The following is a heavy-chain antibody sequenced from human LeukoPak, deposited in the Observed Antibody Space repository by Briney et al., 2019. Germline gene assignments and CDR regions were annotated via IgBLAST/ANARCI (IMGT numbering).Heavy chain of an antibody. CDR3: AGRITMIVVVNREHYFDY. J-gene: IGHJ4*02. CDR1: GFTFDDYA. V-gene: IGHV4-34*08. D-gene: IGHD3-22*01. Sequence: GSLRLSCAASGFTFDDYAMHWVRQPPGKGLEWIGEIYHSGSTNYNPSLKSRVTISVDKSKNQFSLKLSSVTAADTAAYYCAGRITMIVVVNREHYFDYWGQGTLVTVSS. CDR2: IYHSGST.